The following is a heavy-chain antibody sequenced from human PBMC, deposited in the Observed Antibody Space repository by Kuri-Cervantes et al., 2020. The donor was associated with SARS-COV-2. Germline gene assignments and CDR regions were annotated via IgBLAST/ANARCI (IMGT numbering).Heavy chain of an antibody. CDR3: ARPPYYYYYMDV. J-gene: IGHJ6*03. V-gene: IGHV3-11*04. CDR2: ISASGEIT. CDR1: GFTISDYY. Sequence: GGSLRLSCAASGFTISDYYMTWIRQTPGKGLEWVSYISASGEITYYADSVKGRFTISRDIAKNSLYLHMNTLRAEDTAVYYCARPPYYYYYMDVWGKGTTVTVSS.